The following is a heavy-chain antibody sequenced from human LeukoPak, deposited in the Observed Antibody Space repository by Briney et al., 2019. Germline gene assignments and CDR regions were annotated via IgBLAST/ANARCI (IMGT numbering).Heavy chain of an antibody. D-gene: IGHD4-17*01. CDR1: GFTFGDYA. J-gene: IGHJ3*02. Sequence: PGRSLRLSCTASGFTFGDYAMSWVRQAPGKGLEWVGFIRSKAYGGTTEYAASVKGRFTISRDDSKSIAYLQMNSLKTEDTAVYYCTAGDYGDYRARNNDAFDIWGQGTMVTVSS. V-gene: IGHV3-49*04. CDR2: IRSKAYGGTT. CDR3: TAGDYGDYRARNNDAFDI.